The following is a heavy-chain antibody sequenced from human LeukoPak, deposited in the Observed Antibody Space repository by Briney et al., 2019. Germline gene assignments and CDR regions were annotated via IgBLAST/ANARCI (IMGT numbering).Heavy chain of an antibody. J-gene: IGHJ3*02. CDR1: GFTFSYYY. Sequence: PGGSMRPSCAASGFTFSYYYISWIRQAPGKGLEWVSYISSSGSTIYYGDSVKGRFTISRDNPKNSPYLQMNSLRAEDTAVYYCARAVRRRYSSSWYDAFDIWGQGSMVTVSS. D-gene: IGHD6-13*01. CDR3: ARAVRRRYSSSWYDAFDI. V-gene: IGHV3-11*01. CDR2: ISSSGSTI.